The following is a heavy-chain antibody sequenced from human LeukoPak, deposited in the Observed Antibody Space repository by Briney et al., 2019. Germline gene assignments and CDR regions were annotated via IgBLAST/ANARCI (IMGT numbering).Heavy chain of an antibody. Sequence: SETLSLTCAVYGGSFSGYYWSWIRQPPGKGLEWIGEINHSGSTNYNPSLKSRVTISVDTSKNQFSLKLSSVSAADTAVYYCARGIYYGSGSYPPPSDYWGQGTLVTVSS. V-gene: IGHV4-34*01. D-gene: IGHD3-10*01. J-gene: IGHJ4*02. CDR2: INHSGST. CDR1: GGSFSGYY. CDR3: ARGIYYGSGSYPPPSDY.